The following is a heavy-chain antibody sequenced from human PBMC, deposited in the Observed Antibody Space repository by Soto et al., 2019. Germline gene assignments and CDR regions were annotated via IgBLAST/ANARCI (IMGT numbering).Heavy chain of an antibody. Sequence: QSGGSLRLSCAASGFTFSSYAMSWVRQAPGKGLEWVSSISGSGDTTYYADSVKGRFTISRDNSKNTLFLQMNSLRAEDTAVYYCAKVRRARYCSDPVCYRMSFDYWGQGTLVTVSS. CDR2: ISGSGDTT. J-gene: IGHJ4*02. D-gene: IGHD2-2*02. CDR3: AKVRRARYCSDPVCYRMSFDY. CDR1: GFTFSSYA. V-gene: IGHV3-23*01.